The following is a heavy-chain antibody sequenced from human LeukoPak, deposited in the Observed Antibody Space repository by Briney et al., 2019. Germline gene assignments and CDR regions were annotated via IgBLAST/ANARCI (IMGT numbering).Heavy chain of an antibody. CDR3: ARGIQLWYPSWFDP. CDR1: GGSISSYY. Sequence: SETLSLTRTVSGGSISSYYWSWIRQPPGKGLEWIGYIYYSGSTNYNPSLKSRVTISVDTSKNQFSLKLSSVTAADTAVYYCARGIQLWYPSWFDPWGQGTLVTVSS. CDR2: IYYSGST. D-gene: IGHD5-18*01. J-gene: IGHJ5*02. V-gene: IGHV4-59*01.